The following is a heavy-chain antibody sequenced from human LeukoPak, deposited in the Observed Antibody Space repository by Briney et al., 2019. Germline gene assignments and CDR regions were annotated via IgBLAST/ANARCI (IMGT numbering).Heavy chain of an antibody. CDR1: GGTFSGYA. V-gene: IGHV1-69*05. D-gene: IGHD3-3*01. CDR3: ARGLITIFGVVIPSYYYMDV. Sequence: SVKVSCKASGGTFSGYAISWVRQAPGQGLEWMGGIIPIFGTANYAQKFQGRVTITTDESTSTAYMELSSLRSEDTAVYYCARGLITIFGVVIPSYYYMDVWGKGTTVTVSS. CDR2: IIPIFGTA. J-gene: IGHJ6*03.